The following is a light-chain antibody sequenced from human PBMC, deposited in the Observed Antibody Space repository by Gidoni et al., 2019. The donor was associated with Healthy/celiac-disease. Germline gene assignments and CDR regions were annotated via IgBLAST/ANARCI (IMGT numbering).Light chain of an antibody. CDR1: QASSSY. V-gene: IGKV1-9*01. CDR2: AAS. Sequence: DIQLTQSPSSLPASVGGRVTITCRASQASSSYLAWYQQKPGKAPKLLSYAASTVQSGVPSRFSGGGAGTEITSTSSSVQPEDFATYYWQQLNSYLFGQGTKVEIK. J-gene: IGKJ1*01. CDR3: QQLNSYL.